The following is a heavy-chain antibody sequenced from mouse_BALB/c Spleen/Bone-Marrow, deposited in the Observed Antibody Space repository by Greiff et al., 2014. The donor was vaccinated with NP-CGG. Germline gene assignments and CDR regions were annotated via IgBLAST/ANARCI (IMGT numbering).Heavy chain of an antibody. D-gene: IGHD1-1*01. V-gene: IGHV2-6-5*01. J-gene: IGHJ2*01. CDR2: VWGGGIT. CDR1: GFSLTDYG. CDR3: AKHDTTVVVDY. Sequence: QVQLKESGPGLVAPSQSLSITCTVSGFSLTDYGVSWIRQPPGKGLEWLGVVWGGGITYYNSTLKSRLSITKDNSKSQVFLKMNSLQTVDTAMYYCAKHDTTVVVDYWGQGTTLTVSS.